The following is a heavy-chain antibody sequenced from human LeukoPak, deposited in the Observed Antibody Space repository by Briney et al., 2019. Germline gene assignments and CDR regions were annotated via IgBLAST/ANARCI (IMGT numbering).Heavy chain of an antibody. Sequence: PGGSLRLSCSASGFIFRNYAMSSVRQAPGKGLEWVSAITGSGDTTYYADSVKGRFTISRDNSKNTLYVEMITLRAEDTAVYYCAKWGDYDILTGYYVSDFWGQGTLVTVSS. J-gene: IGHJ4*02. D-gene: IGHD3-9*01. CDR2: ITGSGDTT. CDR1: GFIFRNYA. CDR3: AKWGDYDILTGYYVSDF. V-gene: IGHV3-23*01.